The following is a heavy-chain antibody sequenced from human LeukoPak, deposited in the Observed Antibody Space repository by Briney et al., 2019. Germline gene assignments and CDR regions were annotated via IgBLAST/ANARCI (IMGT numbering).Heavy chain of an antibody. Sequence: GGSLRLSCAASGFTFSSYEMNWVRQAPGKGLEWVSYISSSGSTIYYADSVKGRFTISRDNAKNSLYLQMNSLKTEDTAVYYCTTESSYYYYYYMDVWGKGTTVTVSS. CDR1: GFTFSSYE. CDR3: TTESSYYYYYYMDV. J-gene: IGHJ6*03. D-gene: IGHD6-6*01. V-gene: IGHV3-48*03. CDR2: ISSSGSTI.